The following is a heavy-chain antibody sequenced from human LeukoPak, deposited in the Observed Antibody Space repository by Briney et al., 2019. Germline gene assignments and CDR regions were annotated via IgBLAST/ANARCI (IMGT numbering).Heavy chain of an antibody. V-gene: IGHV1-18*04. J-gene: IGHJ4*02. Sequence: ASVKVSCKASGYTFTINHIHWVRQAPGQGLEWMGWISAYNGNTNYAQKLQGRVTMTTDTSTSTAYMELRSLRSDDTAVYYCARGENSYGSTRSDYWGQGTLVTVSS. CDR1: GYTFTINH. D-gene: IGHD5-18*01. CDR3: ARGENSYGSTRSDY. CDR2: ISAYNGNT.